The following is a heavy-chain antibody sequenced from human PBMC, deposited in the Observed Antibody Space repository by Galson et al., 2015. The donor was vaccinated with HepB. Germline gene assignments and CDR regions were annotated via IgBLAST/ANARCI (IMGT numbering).Heavy chain of an antibody. V-gene: IGHV1-46*04. Sequence: SVKVSCKASGYTFTSYYMHWVRQAPGQGLEWMGIINPSGGSTSYAQKLQGRVTMTRDTSTSTVYMELSSLRSEDTAVYYCARGIYLGSGSYYPTLDAFDIWGQGTMVTVSS. CDR3: ARGIYLGSGSYYPTLDAFDI. D-gene: IGHD3-10*01. CDR1: GYTFTSYY. CDR2: INPSGGST. J-gene: IGHJ3*02.